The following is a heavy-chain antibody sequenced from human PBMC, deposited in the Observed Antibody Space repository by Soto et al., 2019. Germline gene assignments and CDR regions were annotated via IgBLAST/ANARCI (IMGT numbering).Heavy chain of an antibody. J-gene: IGHJ6*03. CDR2: INHSGST. CDR1: GGSFSGYY. CDR3: ATTRGGYCSSTGCYWNYYYYYMAV. V-gene: IGHV4-34*01. D-gene: IGHD2-2*01. Sequence: QVQLQQWGAGLLKPSETLSLTCAVYGGSFSGYYWSWIRQPPGKGLEWIGEINHSGSTNYNPSLKSRVNISVDTATNQFSRKLGSVSAADTAVYYCATTRGGYCSSTGCYWNYYYYYMAVWGKGTTVTVS.